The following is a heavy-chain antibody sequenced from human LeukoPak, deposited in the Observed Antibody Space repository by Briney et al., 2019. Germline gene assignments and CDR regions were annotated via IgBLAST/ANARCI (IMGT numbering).Heavy chain of an antibody. D-gene: IGHD3-3*01. CDR2: ISSSGSTI. J-gene: IGHJ4*02. CDR3: ARDSRYYDFWSGYPPPDY. CDR1: GFTFSDYY. Sequence: GGSLRLSCAASGFTFSDYYMSWIRQAPGEGLEWVSYISSSGSTIYYADSVKGRFTISRDNAKNSLYLQMNSLRAEDTAVYYCARDSRYYDFWSGYPPPDYWGQGTLVTVSS. V-gene: IGHV3-11*04.